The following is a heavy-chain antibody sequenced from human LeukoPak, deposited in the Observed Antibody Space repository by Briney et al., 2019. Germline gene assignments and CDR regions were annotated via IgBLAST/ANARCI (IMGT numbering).Heavy chain of an antibody. J-gene: IGHJ6*01. Sequence: QSGGSLRLSCAASGFTFSSYGMHWVRQAPGKGLEWVAVIWYDGSNKYYADSVKGRFTISRDNTKNTLYLEMNSLRAEDTAIYYCAKMKGHPLPKYYMDVWGQGTTVTVSS. CDR1: GFTFSSYG. D-gene: IGHD1-26*01. CDR2: IWYDGSNK. CDR3: AKMKGHPLPKYYMDV. V-gene: IGHV3-33*06.